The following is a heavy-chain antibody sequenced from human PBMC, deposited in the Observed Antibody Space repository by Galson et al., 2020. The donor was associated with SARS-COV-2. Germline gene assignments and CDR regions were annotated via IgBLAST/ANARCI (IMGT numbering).Heavy chain of an antibody. CDR3: ARADYYDSVPLDY. CDR2: INPNSGGT. J-gene: IGHJ4*02. CDR1: GYTFTGYY. Sequence: ASVKVSCKASGYTFTGYYMHWVRQAPGQGLEWMGWINPNSGGTHYAQKFQGRVTMTRDTSISTAYMELSRLRSDDTAVYYCARADYYDSVPLDYWGQGTLVTVSS. V-gene: IGHV1-2*02. D-gene: IGHD3-22*01.